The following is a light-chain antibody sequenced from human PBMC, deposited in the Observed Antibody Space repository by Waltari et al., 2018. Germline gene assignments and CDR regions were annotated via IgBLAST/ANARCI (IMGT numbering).Light chain of an antibody. J-gene: IGKJ4*01. CDR1: QSVNEY. Sequence: EIVLTQSPATLSLSPGERATLSCRASQSVNEYLAWYQQIPGQAPRLLIYDASNRATGIPARFSGSGSGTDFTLTISSLEPEDFAIYYCRVRSNWPPVTFGGGTKVEIK. V-gene: IGKV3-11*01. CDR2: DAS. CDR3: RVRSNWPPVT.